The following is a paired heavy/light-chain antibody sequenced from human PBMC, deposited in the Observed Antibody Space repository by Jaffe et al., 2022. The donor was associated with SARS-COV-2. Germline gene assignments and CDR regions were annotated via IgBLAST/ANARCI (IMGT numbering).Light chain of an antibody. CDR3: QQSLSAPLT. CDR1: QNIFSRSNNKTY. V-gene: IGKV4-1*01. J-gene: IGKJ4*01. CDR2: WAS. Sequence: DIVMTQSPDSLAVSLGERAAINCKSSQNIFSRSNNKTYLAWYQKKPGQPPKLLIYWASTRESGVPDRFSGGGSGTDFTLTITSLQAEDVAVYYCQQSLSAPLTFGGGTKVEIK.
Heavy chain of an antibody. CDR1: GLTFHSYA. CDR3: AKNEVGGFSGWYGYVDH. J-gene: IGHJ5*02. V-gene: IGHV3-23*01. CDR2: IVGNDGTT. Sequence: EVLLLESGGGLVQPGGSLRLSCAASGLTFHSYAMTWVRQAPRKGLEWVSTIVGNDGTTHYADSVKGRFIISRDNSKNSLYLQMNSLKVEDTAMYYCAKNEVGGFSGWYGYVDHWGQGTLVTVSS. D-gene: IGHD6-19*01.